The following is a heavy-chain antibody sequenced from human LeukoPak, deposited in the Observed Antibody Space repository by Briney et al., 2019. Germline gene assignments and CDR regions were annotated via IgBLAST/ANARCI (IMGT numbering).Heavy chain of an antibody. V-gene: IGHV4-39*01. CDR2: IYYSGST. CDR3: ARGETKAAPFDY. D-gene: IGHD3-16*01. CDR1: GGSISSSSNY. Sequence: SETLSLTCTVSGGSISSSSNYWGWIRQPPGKGLEWIGSIYYSGSTYYNPSLKSRVTMSVDTSKNQFSLKLSSVTAADTAVYYCARGETKAAPFDYWGQEPWSPSPQ. J-gene: IGHJ4*01.